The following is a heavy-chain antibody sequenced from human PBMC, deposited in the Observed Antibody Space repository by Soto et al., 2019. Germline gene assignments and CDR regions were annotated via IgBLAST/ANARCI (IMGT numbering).Heavy chain of an antibody. CDR2: LSGNSEIT. V-gene: IGHV3-48*01. CDR1: GFTFSSCS. J-gene: IGHJ3*02. D-gene: IGHD6-6*01. CDR3: AGEGVSASPGDAFDM. Sequence: EVQLVESGGGLVQRGGSLRLSCAASGFTFSSCSMNWVRQAPGKGLERVSFLSGNSEITYYADAVKGRFTASRDNAKNSLYLQMDSLRVEDTAVYYCAGEGVSASPGDAFDMWGRGTMVTVSS.